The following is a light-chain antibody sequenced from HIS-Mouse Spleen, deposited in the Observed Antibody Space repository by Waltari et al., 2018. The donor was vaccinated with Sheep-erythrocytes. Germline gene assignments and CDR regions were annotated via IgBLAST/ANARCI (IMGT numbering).Light chain of an antibody. CDR2: DAS. CDR3: PHRLPCPPLT. CDR1: QSVSSY. V-gene: IGKV3-11*01. Sequence: EIVLTQSPATLSLSPGERATLSCRASQSVSSYLAWYQQKPGQAPRLLIYDASNRATGLPARFSGSGSGTDFTLTISSLEPDCFSFSSCPHRLPCPPLTFGQGTRLEIK. J-gene: IGKJ5*01.